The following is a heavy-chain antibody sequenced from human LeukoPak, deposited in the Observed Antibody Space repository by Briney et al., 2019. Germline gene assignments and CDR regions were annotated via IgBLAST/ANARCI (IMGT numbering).Heavy chain of an antibody. CDR1: GGSFSGYY. CDR3: ARRYCSSTSCYLNWFDP. Sequence: KPSETLSLTCAVYGGSFSGYYWSWIRQPPGKGLEWIGEINHSGSTNYNPSLKSRVTISVDTSKNQFSLKLSSVTAADMAVYYCARRYCSSTSCYLNWFDPWGQGTLVTVSS. D-gene: IGHD2-2*01. J-gene: IGHJ5*02. V-gene: IGHV4-34*01. CDR2: INHSGST.